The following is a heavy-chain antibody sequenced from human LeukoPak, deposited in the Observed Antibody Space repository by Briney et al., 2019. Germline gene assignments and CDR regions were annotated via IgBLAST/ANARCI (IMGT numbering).Heavy chain of an antibody. CDR2: IKQDGSQK. J-gene: IGHJ3*01. CDR1: KFIISDYW. CDR3: ARGFDGANAFDL. V-gene: IGHV3-7*01. Sequence: GGSLRLSCIASKFIISDYWMNWVRQAPGKGLEWVANIKQDGSQKYYVDSVKGRFTISRDNAKNSVCLQMNSLRAEDTAVYYCARGFDGANAFDLWGQRTLVTVSS.